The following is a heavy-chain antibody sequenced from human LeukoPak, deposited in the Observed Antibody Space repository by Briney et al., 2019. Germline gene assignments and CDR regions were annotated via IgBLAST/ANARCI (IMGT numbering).Heavy chain of an antibody. J-gene: IGHJ4*02. Sequence: SETLSLTCTVSGGSISSGSYYWTWIRQPAGKGLEWIGRIYTSGSTNYNPSLKSRVTISVDTSKNQFSLKLSSVTAADTAVYYCARELRRGSFDSWGQGTLVTVSS. CDR2: IYTSGST. CDR3: ARELRRGSFDS. D-gene: IGHD3-16*01. V-gene: IGHV4-61*02. CDR1: GGSISSGSYY.